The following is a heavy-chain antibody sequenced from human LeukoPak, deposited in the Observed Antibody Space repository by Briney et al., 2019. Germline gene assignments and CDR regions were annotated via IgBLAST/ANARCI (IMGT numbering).Heavy chain of an antibody. CDR3: ARGTPDEWELPFSYFDY. CDR1: GFTFSSYE. Sequence: GGFLRLSCAASGFTFSSYEMNWVRQAPGKGLEWVSYISSSGSTIYYADSVKGRFTISRDNSKNTLYLQMGSLRAEDMAVYYCARGTPDEWELPFSYFDYWGQGTLVTVSS. J-gene: IGHJ4*02. D-gene: IGHD1-26*01. V-gene: IGHV3-48*03. CDR2: ISSSGSTI.